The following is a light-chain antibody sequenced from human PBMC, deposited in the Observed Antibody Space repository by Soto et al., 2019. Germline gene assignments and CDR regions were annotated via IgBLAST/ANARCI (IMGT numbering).Light chain of an antibody. CDR3: HQYGNSGT. CDR1: QSVSNNY. CDR2: GAH. J-gene: IGKJ1*01. V-gene: IGKV3-20*01. Sequence: EIELTQSPCTLSLSPGERATLSCRASQSVSNNYLACYQQKPGHAPRLLIYGAHNRATGIPDRFSHSVSGTDFTLTIRSLAHEDSAVYCCHQYGNSGTFGQGTKVDIK.